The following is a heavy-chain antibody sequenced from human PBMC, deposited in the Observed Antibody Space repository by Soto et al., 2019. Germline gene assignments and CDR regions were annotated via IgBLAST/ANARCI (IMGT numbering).Heavy chain of an antibody. J-gene: IGHJ6*02. D-gene: IGHD2-2*01. CDR3: ANDIGYCSSTSCRHYYGMDV. V-gene: IGHV3-23*01. CDR1: GFTFSSYA. CDR2: ISGSGGST. Sequence: GGSLRLSCAASGFTFSSYAMSWVRQAPGKGLEWVSAISGSGGSTYYADSVKGRFTISRDNSKNTLYLQMNSLRAEDTAVYYCANDIGYCSSTSCRHYYGMDVWGQGTTVTVSS.